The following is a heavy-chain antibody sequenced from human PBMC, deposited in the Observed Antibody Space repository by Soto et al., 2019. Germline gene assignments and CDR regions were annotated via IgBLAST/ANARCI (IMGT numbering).Heavy chain of an antibody. J-gene: IGHJ6*02. V-gene: IGHV4-38-2*02. CDR2: TDYAGNT. CDR1: GSSISDGYY. Sequence: SETLSLTCPVSGSSISDGYYWGWIRQPPGKGLEWIWSTDYAGNTYYNPSLKSRVTISLNTSKNQFSLRLSSVTAADTAFYYCARGIHGVNVWGQGTTVAVSS. CDR3: ARGIHGVNV.